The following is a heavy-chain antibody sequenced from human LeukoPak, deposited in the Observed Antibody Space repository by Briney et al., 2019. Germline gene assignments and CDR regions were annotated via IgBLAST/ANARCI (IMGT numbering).Heavy chain of an antibody. CDR2: IYHSGST. Sequence: SETLSLTCAVSGYSISSGYYWGWIRQPPGKGLEWIGSIYHSGSTYYNPSLKSRVTISVDTSKNQFSLKLSSVTAAHTAVYYCARAAAAGYNYWGQGTLVTVSS. V-gene: IGHV4-38-2*01. J-gene: IGHJ4*02. CDR3: ARAAAAGYNY. D-gene: IGHD6-13*01. CDR1: GYSISSGYY.